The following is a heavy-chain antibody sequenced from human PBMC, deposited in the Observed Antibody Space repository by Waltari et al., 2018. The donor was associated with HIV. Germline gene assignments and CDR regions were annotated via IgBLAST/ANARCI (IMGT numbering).Heavy chain of an antibody. CDR1: GFTFSSYS. CDR2: ISSSSSII. CDR3: AGTMVRGVHKGYGMDV. Sequence: EVQLVESGGGLVQPGGSLRLSCAASGFTFSSYSMNWVRQAPGKGLEWISYISSSSSIIYDSGSVKGRFTSSRDNAKNSLYLQMNSLRAEDTAVYYCAGTMVRGVHKGYGMDVWGQGTTVTVSS. J-gene: IGHJ6*02. D-gene: IGHD3-10*01. V-gene: IGHV3-48*01.